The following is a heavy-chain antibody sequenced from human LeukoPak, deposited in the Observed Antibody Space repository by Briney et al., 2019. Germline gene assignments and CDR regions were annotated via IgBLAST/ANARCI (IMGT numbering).Heavy chain of an antibody. V-gene: IGHV3-23*01. D-gene: IGHD6-25*01. CDR1: GSTFSNYA. Sequence: GGSLRLSCAASGSTFSNYAMCWVRQAPGKGLEWVSLISGDGANTYYPDSVKGRFTISRDNSKNTLYLQMNSLRAEDTAVYYCAPDLRGSASSLDDWGQGTLVTVSS. CDR2: ISGDGANT. J-gene: IGHJ4*02. CDR3: APDLRGSASSLDD.